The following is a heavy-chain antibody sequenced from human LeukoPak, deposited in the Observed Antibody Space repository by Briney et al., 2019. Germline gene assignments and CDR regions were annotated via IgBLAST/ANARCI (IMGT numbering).Heavy chain of an antibody. CDR3: ARASYCTNGVCYGYYGMDV. J-gene: IGHJ6*02. CDR2: INPNSGGT. V-gene: IGHV1-2*02. D-gene: IGHD2-8*01. CDR1: GYTFTGYY. Sequence: ASVKVSCKASGYTFTGYYIHWVRQAPGQGLEWMGWINPNSGGTNYAQKFQGRVTMTRDTSISTAYMELSRLRSDDTAVYYCARASYCTNGVCYGYYGMDVWGQGTTVTVSS.